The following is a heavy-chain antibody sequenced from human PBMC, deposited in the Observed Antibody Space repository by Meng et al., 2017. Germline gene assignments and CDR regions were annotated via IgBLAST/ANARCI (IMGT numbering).Heavy chain of an antibody. V-gene: IGHV1-18*01. Sequence: QGKLVQSGAEVTKPGASVQVPCNASAHTLSSDGFAWVRQAPGQGLEWMGWINAYNGYTDYAQKFLGRVTLTTDTSTNTGYMELRSLTSDDTAVYYCATRGNPYLDCWGQGTLVTVSS. J-gene: IGHJ4*02. CDR3: ATRGNPYLDC. CDR2: INAYNGYT. CDR1: AHTLSSDG.